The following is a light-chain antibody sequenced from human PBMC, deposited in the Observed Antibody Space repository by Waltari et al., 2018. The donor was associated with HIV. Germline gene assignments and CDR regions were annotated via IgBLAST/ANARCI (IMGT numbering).Light chain of an antibody. CDR3: QQRDVWPPT. CDR2: DVS. Sequence: GLTQSPATLSFSQGEGATFSCKASQNVENFVAWYQLQAAQVPRILFHDVSKRATGVPGRFSGSGSGTDFTLTISGLESEDVAIYYCQQRDVWPPTFGGGTKVEIK. V-gene: IGKV3-11*01. J-gene: IGKJ4*01. CDR1: QNVENF.